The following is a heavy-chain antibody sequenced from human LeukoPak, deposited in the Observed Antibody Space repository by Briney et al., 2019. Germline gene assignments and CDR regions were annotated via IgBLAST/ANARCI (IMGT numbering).Heavy chain of an antibody. CDR3: ARGRQCDY. D-gene: IGHD4-11*01. V-gene: IGHV3-53*01. Sequence: GGSLRLSCVASGFIVSSNYMNWVRQAPGKGLEWISILYSGGTAFYADSVKGRFTISRDNSKNTLYPQMNSLRADDTAMYYCARGRQCDYWGQGTLVTVSS. J-gene: IGHJ4*02. CDR1: GFIVSSNY. CDR2: LYSGGTA.